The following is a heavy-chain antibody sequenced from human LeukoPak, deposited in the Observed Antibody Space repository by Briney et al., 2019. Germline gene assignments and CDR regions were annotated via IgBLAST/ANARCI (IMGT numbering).Heavy chain of an antibody. CDR1: GGSISSYY. V-gene: IGHV4-59*01. D-gene: IGHD6-6*01. CDR2: IYYSGST. Sequence: SETLSLTCTVSGGSISSYYWSWIRQPPGKGLEWIGYIYYSGSTNYNPSLKSRVTISVDTSKNQFSLKLSSVTAADTAVYYCARNTSSSPWSDPWGQGTLVTVSS. CDR3: ARNTSSSPWSDP. J-gene: IGHJ5*02.